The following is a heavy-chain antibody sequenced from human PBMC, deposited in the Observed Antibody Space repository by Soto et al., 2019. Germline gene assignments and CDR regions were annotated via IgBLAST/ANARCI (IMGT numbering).Heavy chain of an antibody. J-gene: IGHJ4*02. Sequence: SETLSLTCTVSGGSFSSYYWSWIRQPAGKGLEWIGRIYTSGSTNYNPSLKSRVSMSVDTSKNQFSLSLISVTAADTALYYCAISIGPAAGRYFDVWGQGILVTVSS. CDR2: IYTSGST. D-gene: IGHD6-6*01. CDR3: AISIGPAAGRYFDV. V-gene: IGHV4-4*07. CDR1: GGSFSSYY.